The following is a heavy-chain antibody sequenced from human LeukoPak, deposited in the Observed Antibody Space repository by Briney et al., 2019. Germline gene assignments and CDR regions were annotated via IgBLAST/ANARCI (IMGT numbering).Heavy chain of an antibody. D-gene: IGHD2/OR15-2a*01. CDR1: GGSISSSASY. J-gene: IGHJ6*02. Sequence: SETLSLTCSVSGGSISSSASYWGWIRQPPGKGLEWIATMYYTGTTYYNPSLKSRVTLSVDTPKNQFSLRLSSVTAADTAVYYCARHSGTTSVEGYHSMDVWGQGTTVTVSS. CDR2: MYYTGTT. CDR3: ARHSGTTSVEGYHSMDV. V-gene: IGHV4-39*01.